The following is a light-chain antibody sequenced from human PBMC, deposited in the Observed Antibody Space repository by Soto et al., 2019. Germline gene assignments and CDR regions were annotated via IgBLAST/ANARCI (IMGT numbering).Light chain of an antibody. CDR1: SSNIGNNA. J-gene: IGLJ1*01. CDR2: SDD. V-gene: IGLV1-36*01. CDR3: AAWDDSLNGYV. Sequence: QSVLTQPPSVSEAPRQRVTISCSGSSSNIGNNAVNWYQHLPGKAPELLIYSDDLRPSGVSDRFSGSKSGTSASLAISRLQSEDEADYYCAAWDDSLNGYVFGTGTKVTVL.